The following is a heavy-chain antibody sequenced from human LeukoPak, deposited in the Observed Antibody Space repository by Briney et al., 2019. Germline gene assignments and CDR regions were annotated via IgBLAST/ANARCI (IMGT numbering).Heavy chain of an antibody. Sequence: SSSSYYWGWIRQPPGKGLEWVSAISDSGNTYHADSVKGRFTISRDSSKNTLFLQMNRLRPEDAAVYYCAKAPVTTCRGAYCYSFDYWGQGTLVTVSS. V-gene: IGHV3-23*01. J-gene: IGHJ4*02. CDR2: ISDSGNT. CDR3: AKAPVTTCRGAYCYSFDY. D-gene: IGHD2-21*01. CDR1: SSSSYY.